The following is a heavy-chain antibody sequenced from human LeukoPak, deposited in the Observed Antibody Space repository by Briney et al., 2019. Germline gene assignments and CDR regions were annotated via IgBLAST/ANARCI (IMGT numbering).Heavy chain of an antibody. J-gene: IGHJ3*02. CDR1: GYTFTSYY. V-gene: IGHV1-46*01. CDR3: ARVGFDI. CDR2: INPSGGST. Sequence: ASVKVSCKAPGYTFTSYYMHWVRQAPGQGLEWMGIINPSGGSTSYAQKFQGRVTITADESTSTAYMELSSLRSEDTAVYYCARVGFDIWGQGTMVTVSS.